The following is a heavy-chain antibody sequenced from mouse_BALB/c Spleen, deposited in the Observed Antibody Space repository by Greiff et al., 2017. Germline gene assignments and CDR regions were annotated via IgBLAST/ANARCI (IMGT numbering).Heavy chain of an antibody. CDR2: IDPSDSET. CDR1: GYSFTSYW. J-gene: IGHJ4*01. CDR3: ARGGYDVERDY. Sequence: QVQLKESGPQLVRPGASVKISCKASGYSFTSYWMHWVKQRPGQGLEWIGMIDPSDSETRLNQKFKDKATLTVDKSSSTAYMQLSSPTSEDSAVYYCARGGYDVERDYWGQGTSVTVSS. V-gene: IGHV1S126*01. D-gene: IGHD2-2*01.